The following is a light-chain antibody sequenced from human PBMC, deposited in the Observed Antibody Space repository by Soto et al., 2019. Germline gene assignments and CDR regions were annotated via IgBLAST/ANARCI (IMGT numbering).Light chain of an antibody. Sequence: EIVLTQSPGTLSLSPGERAALSCRASQSVSSSYLAWYQQKRGQAPRLLIYGASSRATGVPDRFSGSGSGTDFTRTISRLEPEDFAVYYCQQYGDLITFGQGTRLQIK. J-gene: IGKJ5*01. V-gene: IGKV3-20*01. CDR3: QQYGDLIT. CDR1: QSVSSSY. CDR2: GAS.